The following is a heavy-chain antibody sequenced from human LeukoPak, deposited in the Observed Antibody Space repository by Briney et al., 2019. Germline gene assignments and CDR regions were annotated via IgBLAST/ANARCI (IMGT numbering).Heavy chain of an antibody. CDR3: ARRWGIRAFDI. Sequence: KSSETLSLTCTVSGYSISSGYYWGWIRQPPGKGLEWIGSIYHSGSTYYNPSLKSRVTISVDTSKNQFSLKLSSVTAADTAVYYCARRWGIRAFDIWGQGTMVTVSS. V-gene: IGHV4-38-2*02. CDR2: IYHSGST. D-gene: IGHD3-3*02. J-gene: IGHJ3*02. CDR1: GYSISSGYY.